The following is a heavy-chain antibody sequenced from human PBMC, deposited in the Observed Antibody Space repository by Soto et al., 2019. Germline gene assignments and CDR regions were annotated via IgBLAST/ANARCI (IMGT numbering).Heavy chain of an antibody. CDR1: GFTFSSYA. V-gene: IGHV3-23*01. D-gene: IGHD3-22*01. Sequence: EVQLLESGGGLVQPGGSLRLSCAASGFTFSSYAMSWARQAPGKGLEWVSAISGSGGSTYYADSVKGRFTISRDNSKNTLYLQMNSLRAEDTAVYYCAKSMYYYDSTRLYYYYGMDVWGQGTTVTVSS. CDR3: AKSMYYYDSTRLYYYYGMDV. CDR2: ISGSGGST. J-gene: IGHJ6*02.